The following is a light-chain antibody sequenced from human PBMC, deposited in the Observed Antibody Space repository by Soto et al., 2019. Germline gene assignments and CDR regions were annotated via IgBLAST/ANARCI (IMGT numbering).Light chain of an antibody. CDR3: QQYYSYPWT. V-gene: IGKV1-8*01. CDR1: QGISSY. CDR2: AAS. Sequence: AIRMTQSPSSLSASTGDRVTITCRASQGISSYLAWYQQKPGKAPKLLIYAASTLQSGVPSRFSGSGSGTDFTLTISCLQSEDFATYYCQQYYSYPWTFVQGTQVEIK. J-gene: IGKJ1*01.